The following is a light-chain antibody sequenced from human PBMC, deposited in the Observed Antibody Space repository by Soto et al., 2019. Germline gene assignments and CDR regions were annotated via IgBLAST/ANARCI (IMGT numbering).Light chain of an antibody. CDR3: QQYGSSPWT. V-gene: IGKV3-20*01. Sequence: ETVLTQSPGTLSLSPGERATLSCRASQTIRSNYLAWYRQTPGQAPRLLIYGASNRATGIADRFSGSGSGADFTLIISRLEHADFALYYCQQYGSSPWTFGQGTKVEIK. CDR1: QTIRSNY. CDR2: GAS. J-gene: IGKJ1*01.